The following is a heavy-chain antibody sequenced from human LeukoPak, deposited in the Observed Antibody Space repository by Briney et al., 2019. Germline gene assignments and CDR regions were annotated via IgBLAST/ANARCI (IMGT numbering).Heavy chain of an antibody. V-gene: IGHV4-59*01. J-gene: IGHJ4*02. CDR3: ARDSTGTAPDY. CDR1: GGSISSYY. D-gene: IGHD1-1*01. CDR2: IYYSGST. Sequence: SETLSLTCTVSGGSISSYYWSWIRQPPGKGLEWIGYIYYSGSTNYNPSLKSRVTISVDTSKSQFSLKLSSVTAADTAVYYCARDSTGTAPDYWGQGTLVTVSS.